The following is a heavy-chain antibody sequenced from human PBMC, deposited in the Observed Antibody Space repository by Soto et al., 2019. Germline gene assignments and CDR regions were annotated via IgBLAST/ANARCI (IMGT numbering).Heavy chain of an antibody. CDR3: ARSYSGSHTGYHYGMDV. CDR2: IIPIFGTA. Sequence: GASVKVSCKASGGTFSSYAISWVRQAPGQGLEWMGGIIPIFGTANYAQKFQGRVTITADESTSTAYMELSSLRSEDTAVYYCARSYSGSHTGYHYGMDVWGQGTTVTVSS. V-gene: IGHV1-69*13. CDR1: GGTFSSYA. D-gene: IGHD1-26*01. J-gene: IGHJ6*02.